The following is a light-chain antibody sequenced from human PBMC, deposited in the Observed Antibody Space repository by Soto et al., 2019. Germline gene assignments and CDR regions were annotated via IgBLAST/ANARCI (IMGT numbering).Light chain of an antibody. Sequence: DIQMTQSPSTLSASVGDRVTITCRASQTIGNWLAWYQQKPGKAPKLLIYKASTLESGVPSRFSGSGSGTEFTLTISSLQPDDFATYYCQQYNRYSRTFGQGTKVEIK. V-gene: IGKV1-5*03. CDR2: KAS. CDR1: QTIGNW. CDR3: QQYNRYSRT. J-gene: IGKJ1*01.